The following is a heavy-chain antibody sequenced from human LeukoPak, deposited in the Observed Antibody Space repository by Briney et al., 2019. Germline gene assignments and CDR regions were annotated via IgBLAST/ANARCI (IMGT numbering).Heavy chain of an antibody. CDR3: AGLIAVAGTGFDY. CDR2: IYYSGST. D-gene: IGHD6-19*01. Sequence: SETLSLTCTVSGGSISSYYWSWIRQPPGKGLEWIGYIYYSGSTNYNPSLKSRVTISVDTSKNQFSLKLSSVTAADTAVYYCAGLIAVAGTGFDYWGQGTVVTVSS. CDR1: GGSISSYY. J-gene: IGHJ4*02. V-gene: IGHV4-59*01.